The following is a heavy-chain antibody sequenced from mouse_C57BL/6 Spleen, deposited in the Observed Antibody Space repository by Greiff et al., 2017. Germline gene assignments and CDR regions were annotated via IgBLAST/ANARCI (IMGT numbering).Heavy chain of an antibody. CDR3: ARRILYYSKGYYFDY. Sequence: VQLQQSGPELVKPGASVKMSCKASGYTFTDYNMHWVKQSPGKSLEWIGSINPNNGGTSYNQKFKGKATLTVNKSSSTAYMELRSLTSEDSAVYYCARRILYYSKGYYFDYWGQGTTLTVSS. J-gene: IGHJ2*01. V-gene: IGHV1-22*01. CDR2: INPNNGGT. D-gene: IGHD2-5*01. CDR1: GYTFTDYN.